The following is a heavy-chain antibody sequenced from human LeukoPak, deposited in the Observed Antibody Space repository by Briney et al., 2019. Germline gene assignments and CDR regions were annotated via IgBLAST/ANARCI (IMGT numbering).Heavy chain of an antibody. Sequence: GRSLRLSCATSGFTFSSDAMHWGRQAPGKGLEWVAVISYDGNNKFYADSVKGRFTISRDNSNNTLYLQMNSLRAEDTAVYYCARGASRGYCTSTSCLYWYFDLWGRGTLVTVSS. V-gene: IGHV3-30*04. J-gene: IGHJ2*01. CDR3: ARGASRGYCTSTSCLYWYFDL. D-gene: IGHD2-2*01. CDR1: GFTFSSDA. CDR2: ISYDGNNK.